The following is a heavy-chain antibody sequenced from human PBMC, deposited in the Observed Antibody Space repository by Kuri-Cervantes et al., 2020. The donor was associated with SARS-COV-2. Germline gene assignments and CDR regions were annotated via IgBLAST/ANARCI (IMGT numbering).Heavy chain of an antibody. J-gene: IGHJ4*02. CDR1: GGTFSSYA. CDR3: ARDGRFLEWFSPTRPHLDY. CDR2: IIPIFGTA. Sequence: SVKVSCKASGGTFSSYAISWVRQAPGQGLEWMGGIIPIFGTANYAQKFQGRVTITTDESTGTAYMELRSLRSDDTAVYYCARDGRFLEWFSPTRPHLDYWGQGTLVTVSS. D-gene: IGHD3-3*01. V-gene: IGHV1-69*05.